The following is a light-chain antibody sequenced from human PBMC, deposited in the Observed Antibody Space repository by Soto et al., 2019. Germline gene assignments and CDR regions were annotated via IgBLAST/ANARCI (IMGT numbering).Light chain of an antibody. J-gene: IGKJ1*01. Sequence: EIVLTQSPATLSVSPGERSTLSCMASQSVRSNLAWYQQKPGQGPRLLFYGASARATGVPARISGSGSGTEFTLTISSLQPDDFATYYCQQYNSYSPWTVGQGTQVEIK. V-gene: IGKV3-15*01. CDR2: GAS. CDR1: QSVRSN. CDR3: QQYNSYSPWT.